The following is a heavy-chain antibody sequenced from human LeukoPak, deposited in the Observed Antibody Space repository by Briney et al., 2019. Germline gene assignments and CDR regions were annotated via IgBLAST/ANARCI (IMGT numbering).Heavy chain of an antibody. J-gene: IGHJ4*02. Sequence: PGGSLRLSCAASGFTFSDYYMSWIRQPPGKGPEWVSFITSGGDTLYYADSVKGRFTISRDNAKNSLYLQMNSLRAEDTAVYYCARDPAGRWGSSHYYFDYWGQGTLVTVSS. CDR2: ITSGGDTL. V-gene: IGHV3-11*04. CDR1: GFTFSDYY. D-gene: IGHD3-10*01. CDR3: ARDPAGRWGSSHYYFDY.